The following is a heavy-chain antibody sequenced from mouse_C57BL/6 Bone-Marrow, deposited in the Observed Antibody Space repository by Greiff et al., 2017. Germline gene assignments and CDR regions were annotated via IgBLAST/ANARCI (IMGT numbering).Heavy chain of an antibody. CDR2: ISYDGSN. J-gene: IGHJ4*01. CDR1: GYSITSGYY. Sequence: ESGPGLVKPSQSLSLTCSVTGYSITSGYYWNWIRQFPGNKLEWMGYISYDGSNNYNPSLKNRISITRDTSKNQFFLKFNSVTTEDTATYYCARGLSSITVVATGAMDYWGQGTSVTVSS. D-gene: IGHD1-1*01. V-gene: IGHV3-6*01. CDR3: ARGLSSITVVATGAMDY.